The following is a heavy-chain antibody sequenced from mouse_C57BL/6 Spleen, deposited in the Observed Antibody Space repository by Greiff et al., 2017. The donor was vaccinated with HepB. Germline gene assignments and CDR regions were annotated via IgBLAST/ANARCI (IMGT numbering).Heavy chain of an antibody. Sequence: EVHLVESGGGLVKPGGSLKLSCAASGFTFSDYGMHWVRQAPEKGLEWVAYISSGSSTIYYADTVKGRFTISRDNAKNTLFLQMTSLRSEDTAMYYCARPNWDSAWFAYWGQGTLVTVSA. CDR1: GFTFSDYG. CDR2: ISSGSSTI. CDR3: ARPNWDSAWFAY. D-gene: IGHD4-1*01. V-gene: IGHV5-17*01. J-gene: IGHJ3*01.